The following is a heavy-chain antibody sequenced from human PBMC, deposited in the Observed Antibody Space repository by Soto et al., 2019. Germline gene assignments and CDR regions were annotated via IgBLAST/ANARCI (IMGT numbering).Heavy chain of an antibody. V-gene: IGHV6-1*01. CDR3: AREAGGDNSGTDAFDV. CDR2: TFYTSKWSN. CDR1: GDSVSRNSAA. J-gene: IGHJ3*01. D-gene: IGHD2-21*02. Sequence: SQTLSLTCVISGDSVSRNSAAWNWIRQSPSRGLEWLGRTFYTSKWSNYYAVSVKSRITINPDTSKNQFSLQLNSVTPEDTAIYYCAREAGGDNSGTDAFDVWGQGTMVTVSS.